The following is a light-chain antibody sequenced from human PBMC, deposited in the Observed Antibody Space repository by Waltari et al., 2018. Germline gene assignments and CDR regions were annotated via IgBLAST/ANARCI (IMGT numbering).Light chain of an antibody. CDR2: AAS. CDR3: QQYYSTAWT. V-gene: IGKV1-NL1*01. Sequence: DIQMTQSPSSLSASVGDRVTITCRASQGISNSLAWYQQKPGKAPKLLLYAASRLESGVPSRFSGSGSGTDYTLTISSLQPENFATYYCQQYYSTAWTFGQGTKVEIK. CDR1: QGISNS. J-gene: IGKJ1*01.